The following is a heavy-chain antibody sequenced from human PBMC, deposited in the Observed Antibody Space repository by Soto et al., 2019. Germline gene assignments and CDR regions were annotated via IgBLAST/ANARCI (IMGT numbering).Heavy chain of an antibody. Sequence: QVQLVQSGPEVRKPGSSVKVSCTASGGTFSSEAISWVRQAPGQGLEWMGGIMPIFGAADYPQTFQGRVTITADESTSTVYMELNSLISEDTAVYYCATRAEDYGDQRHEAFDIWGQGTKVTVSS. V-gene: IGHV1-69*01. J-gene: IGHJ3*02. CDR2: IMPIFGAA. CDR1: GGTFSSEA. D-gene: IGHD4-17*01. CDR3: ATRAEDYGDQRHEAFDI.